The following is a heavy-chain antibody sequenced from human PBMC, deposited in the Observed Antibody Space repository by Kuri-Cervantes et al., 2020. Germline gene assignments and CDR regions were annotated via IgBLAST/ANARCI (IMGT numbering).Heavy chain of an antibody. CDR3: ARVTLAPYYGDYEDDAFDI. CDR2: INPSGGST. V-gene: IGHV1-46*01. D-gene: IGHD4-17*01. J-gene: IGHJ3*02. Sequence: ASVKVSCKASGYTFISYYMHWVRQAPGQGLEWMGIINPSGGSTSYAQKFQGRVTMTRDTSTSTVYMELSSLRSEDTAVYYCARVTLAPYYGDYEDDAFDIWGQGTMVTVSS. CDR1: GYTFISYY.